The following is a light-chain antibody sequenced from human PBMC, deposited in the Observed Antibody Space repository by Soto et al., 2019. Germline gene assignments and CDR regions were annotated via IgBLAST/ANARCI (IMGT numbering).Light chain of an antibody. Sequence: SVLTQPPSASGALGQSVTISCTGTSSDVGGYNYVSWYQQHPGKAPKLMISEVSKRPSGVPDRFSGAKSGNTASLTVSGLQADDDADYYCSSDVGSKVFGGGTKLTVL. V-gene: IGLV2-8*01. CDR2: EVS. CDR1: SSDVGGYNY. J-gene: IGLJ3*02. CDR3: SSDVGSKV.